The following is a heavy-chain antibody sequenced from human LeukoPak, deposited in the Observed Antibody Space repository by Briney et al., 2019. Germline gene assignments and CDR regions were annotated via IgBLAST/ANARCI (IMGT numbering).Heavy chain of an antibody. J-gene: IGHJ4*02. CDR1: GLTFSSYS. Sequence: PGRSLRLSCAASGLTFSSYSMNWVRQAPGKGLDWVSSISSSSSYIYYADSVTDRFTISRDNAKHSLYLQMNSLRAEDTAVYYCARDFRDYVAYWGQGTLVTVSS. CDR3: ARDFRDYVAY. V-gene: IGHV3-21*01. CDR2: ISSSSSYI.